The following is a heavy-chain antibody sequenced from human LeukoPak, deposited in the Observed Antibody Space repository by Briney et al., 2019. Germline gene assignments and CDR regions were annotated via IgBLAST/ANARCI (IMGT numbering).Heavy chain of an antibody. V-gene: IGHV1-46*01. Sequence: ASVKVSCKASGYTFTSYYMHWVRQAPGQGLEWMGIINPSGGSTSYAQKFQGRVTMTRDTSTSTVYMELESLGSDETAVYYCARVDLLTGYYFFDYWGQGTLVTVSS. D-gene: IGHD3-9*01. CDR3: ARVDLLTGYYFFDY. J-gene: IGHJ4*02. CDR2: INPSGGST. CDR1: GYTFTSYY.